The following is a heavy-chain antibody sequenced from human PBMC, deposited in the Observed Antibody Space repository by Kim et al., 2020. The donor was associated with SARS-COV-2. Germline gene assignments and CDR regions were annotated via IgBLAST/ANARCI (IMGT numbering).Heavy chain of an antibody. Sequence: SETLSLTCAVSGGSISSDNWWNWFRQPPGKGLEWIGEIYSSGNTNYNPSLKSRVTISMDKSKNHFSLRLTSVTAAATAVYYCAKEYSTSAPSFDYWGQGT. J-gene: IGHJ4*02. CDR1: GGSISSDNW. CDR3: AKEYSTSAPSFDY. D-gene: IGHD5-18*01. V-gene: IGHV4-4*02. CDR2: IYSSGNT.